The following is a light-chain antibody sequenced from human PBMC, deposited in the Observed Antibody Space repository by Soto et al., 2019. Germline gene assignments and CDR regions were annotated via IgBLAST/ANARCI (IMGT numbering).Light chain of an antibody. V-gene: IGKV3-20*01. CDR2: GAS. CDR1: QSVTNNY. Sequence: EIVLTQSPGTLSLSPGERATLSCRASQSVTNNYLAWYQQKPSQAPRLLIFGASSRAAGIPDRFSGSGSGTDFTLAIGRLEPEDFAVYYCQQYGSSPVTFGQGTKV. J-gene: IGKJ1*01. CDR3: QQYGSSPVT.